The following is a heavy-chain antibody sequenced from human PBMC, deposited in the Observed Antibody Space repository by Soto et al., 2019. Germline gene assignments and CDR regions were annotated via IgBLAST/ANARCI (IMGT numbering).Heavy chain of an antibody. CDR3: TKEIRGLRGAYYFDN. J-gene: IGHJ4*02. CDR1: GFSFSSYA. D-gene: IGHD3-10*01. V-gene: IGHV3-23*01. Sequence: EVQLLESGGGLVQPGGSLRLSCAASGFSFSSYAMTWVRQAPGKGLEWASAISGSGSITYYGDTVKGRFTISRDNSKNTLDLQMNSLRAEDTAVYYCTKEIRGLRGAYYFDNWGQGILVTVSS. CDR2: ISGSGSIT.